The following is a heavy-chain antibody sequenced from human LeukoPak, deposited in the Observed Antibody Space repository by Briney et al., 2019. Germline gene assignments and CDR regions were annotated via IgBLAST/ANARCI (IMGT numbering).Heavy chain of an antibody. CDR2: IYYSGST. CDR3: ARESSSLYYYYGMDV. J-gene: IGHJ6*02. V-gene: IGHV4-31*03. CDR1: GGSISSGGYY. D-gene: IGHD6-6*01. Sequence: SQTLSLTCTVSGGSISSGGYYWSWIRQHPGKGLEWIGYIYYSGSTYYNPSLKSRDTISVDTSKNQFSLKLSSVTAADTAVYYCARESSSLYYYYGMDVWGQGTTVTVSS.